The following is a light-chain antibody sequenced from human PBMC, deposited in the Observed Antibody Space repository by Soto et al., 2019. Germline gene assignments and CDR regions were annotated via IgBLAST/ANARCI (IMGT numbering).Light chain of an antibody. CDR2: AAS. CDR1: QSISSY. Sequence: DIQMTQSPSSLSASVGDRVTITCRASQSISSYLNWYQQKPGKAPKLLIYAASNLQSGVPSRFSGSGSVTDFTLTISSLQPEDFATYSCQQTYSTPWTFGQGTKVEIK. J-gene: IGKJ1*01. CDR3: QQTYSTPWT. V-gene: IGKV1-39*01.